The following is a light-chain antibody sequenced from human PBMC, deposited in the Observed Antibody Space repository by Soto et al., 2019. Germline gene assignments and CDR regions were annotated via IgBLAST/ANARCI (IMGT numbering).Light chain of an antibody. V-gene: IGKV1-39*01. J-gene: IGKJ1*01. Sequence: DIQMNQSPSSLSASVGDRVTITCRASQSISSYLNWYQQKPGKAPKLLIYAASSLQSGVPSRFSGSGSGTDFTLTISSLQPEDFATCYCQQSYSTPRTFGQGTKVEIK. CDR3: QQSYSTPRT. CDR2: AAS. CDR1: QSISSY.